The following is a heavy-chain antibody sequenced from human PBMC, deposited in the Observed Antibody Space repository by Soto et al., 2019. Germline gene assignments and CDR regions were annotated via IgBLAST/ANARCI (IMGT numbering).Heavy chain of an antibody. J-gene: IGHJ4*02. CDR1: GFTFSSDD. D-gene: IGHD5-18*01. CDR3: AKERGSGYGGD. V-gene: IGHV3-23*01. CDR2: ISGSGSKT. Sequence: EVQLLESGGGLVQPGGSLRLSCVASGFTFSSDDMSWVRQAPGKGLEWVSAISGSGSKTSYADSVKGRFTISSDNSKKTRYLQMNGRRAEDTAVYYCAKERGSGYGGDWGQGTLVTVSS.